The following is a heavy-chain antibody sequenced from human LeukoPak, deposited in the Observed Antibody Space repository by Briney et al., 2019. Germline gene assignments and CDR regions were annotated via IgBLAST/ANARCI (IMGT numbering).Heavy chain of an antibody. CDR2: LFSGGNT. V-gene: IGHV3-53*01. J-gene: IGHJ3*02. CDR1: GFSVSNNY. Sequence: GGSRRLSCAASGFSVSNNYMSWVRQAPGKGLEWVSVLFSGGNTYYADSVKGRFTISRDNSKNTLYLQMNSLRAEDTAVYYCAKDIRWPHDAFDIWGQGTMVTVSS. CDR3: AKDIRWPHDAFDI.